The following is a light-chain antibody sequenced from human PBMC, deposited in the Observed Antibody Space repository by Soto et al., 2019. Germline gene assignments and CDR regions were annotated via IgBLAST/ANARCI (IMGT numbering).Light chain of an antibody. Sequence: QSVLTQPPSVSGAPGQRVTISCAGSSSNIGAVYDVHGYQQLPGTAPKLLIPGNSNRPSGVPDRFSGSKSGTSASLAITGLHAEDEADYYCPSYDSSLSGYVFGTGTKVTVL. V-gene: IGLV1-40*01. CDR2: GNS. J-gene: IGLJ1*01. CDR1: SSNIGAVYD. CDR3: PSYDSSLSGYV.